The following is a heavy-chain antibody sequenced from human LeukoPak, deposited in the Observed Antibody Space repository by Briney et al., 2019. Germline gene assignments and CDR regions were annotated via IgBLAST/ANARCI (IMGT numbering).Heavy chain of an antibody. D-gene: IGHD3-22*01. V-gene: IGHV4-38-2*02. CDR2: IYHSGST. J-gene: IGHJ4*02. CDR1: GYSISSGYY. CDR3: ARDAYDSSGYYFGYFDY. Sequence: SETLSLTCTVSGYSISSGYYWGWIRQPPGKGLEWIGSIYHSGSTYYNPSLKSRVTISVDTSKNQFSLKLSFVTAADTAVYYCARDAYDSSGYYFGYFDYWGQGTLVTVSS.